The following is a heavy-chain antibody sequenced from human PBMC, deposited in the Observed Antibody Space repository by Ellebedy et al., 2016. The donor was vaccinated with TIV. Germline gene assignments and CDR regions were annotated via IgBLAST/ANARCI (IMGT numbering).Heavy chain of an antibody. CDR1: GYTFTDSY. J-gene: IGHJ4*02. V-gene: IGHV1-2*02. Sequence: AASVKVSCKASGYTFTDSYIHWVRQAPGQGLEWMGWINPASGATNFAPKFQCKVTLTRDASISTAYVAVSGLQSDDTAVYYCARIALYDSVYYDFDSWGQGTLVTVSS. CDR3: ARIALYDSVYYDFDS. CDR2: INPASGAT. D-gene: IGHD5/OR15-5a*01.